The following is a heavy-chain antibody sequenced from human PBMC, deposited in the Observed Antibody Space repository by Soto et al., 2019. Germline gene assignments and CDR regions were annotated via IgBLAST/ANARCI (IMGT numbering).Heavy chain of an antibody. J-gene: IGHJ3*02. CDR1: GYTFTGHY. CDR2: INPNSVGT. D-gene: IGHD3-10*01. CDR3: PRQPMLRAAHGFDT. Sequence: ASVKVSCKASGYTFTGHYMHWVRQAPGQGLGGMGWINPNSVGTNYAQRFQGRVPMTRDTSISTAYMELRRLRSDDTAVYYCPRQPMLRAAHGFDTWGQGTMVTVPS. V-gene: IGHV1-2*02.